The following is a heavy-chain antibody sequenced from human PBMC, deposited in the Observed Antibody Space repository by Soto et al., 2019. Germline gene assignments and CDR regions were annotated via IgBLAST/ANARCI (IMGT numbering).Heavy chain of an antibody. CDR1: GYTFTSYY. D-gene: IGHD2-15*01. Sequence: QVQLVQSGAEVKKPGASVKVSCKASGYTFTSYYMHWVRQAPGQGLEWMGIINPSGGSTSYAQKFQGRVTMTGDTSRSTVYMELSSLRSEDTAVYYCARDQALAVTGLDYWGQGTLVTVSS. CDR2: INPSGGST. V-gene: IGHV1-46*03. J-gene: IGHJ4*02. CDR3: ARDQALAVTGLDY.